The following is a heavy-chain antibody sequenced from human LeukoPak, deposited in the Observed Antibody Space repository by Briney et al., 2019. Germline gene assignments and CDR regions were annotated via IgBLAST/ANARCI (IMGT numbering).Heavy chain of an antibody. CDR2: FDPEDGET. J-gene: IGHJ3*02. V-gene: IGHV1-24*01. Sequence: GASVKGSCKASGGTFSSYAISWVRQAPGKGLEWMGGFDPEDGETIYAQKFQGRVTMTEDTSTDTAYMELSSLRSEDTAVYYCATESVLFDSSGYYFAFDIWGQGTMVTVSS. CDR1: GGTFSSYA. CDR3: ATESVLFDSSGYYFAFDI. D-gene: IGHD3-22*01.